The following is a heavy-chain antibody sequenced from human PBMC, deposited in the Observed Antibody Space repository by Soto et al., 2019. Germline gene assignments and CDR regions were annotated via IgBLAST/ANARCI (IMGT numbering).Heavy chain of an antibody. CDR3: ARGDMVRGHDY. V-gene: IGHV4-30-2*01. D-gene: IGHD3-10*01. CDR2: IYHSGST. Sequence: SETLSLTCAVSGGSISSGGYSWSWIRQPPGKGLEWIGYIYHSGSTYHNPSLKSRVTISVDTSKNQFSLKLSSVTAADTAVYYFARGDMVRGHDYWGQGTLVTVSS. CDR1: GGSISSGGYS. J-gene: IGHJ4*02.